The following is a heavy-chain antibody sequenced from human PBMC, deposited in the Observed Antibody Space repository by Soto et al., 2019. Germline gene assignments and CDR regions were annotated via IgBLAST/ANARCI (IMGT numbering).Heavy chain of an antibody. CDR1: GGTFNNDA. Sequence: VQLVQSGAEVKKPGSSVKVSCKASGGTFNNDAISWVRQAPGQRLEWMGGIIPLFGAPNYAPDFQGRVTITADESTTTVYMELSSLTSEDTAMYFCAKARGESPMVQDDFFDYWGQGTLVSVAS. D-gene: IGHD3-10*01. V-gene: IGHV1-69*01. CDR3: AKARGESPMVQDDFFDY. CDR2: IIPLFGAP. J-gene: IGHJ4*02.